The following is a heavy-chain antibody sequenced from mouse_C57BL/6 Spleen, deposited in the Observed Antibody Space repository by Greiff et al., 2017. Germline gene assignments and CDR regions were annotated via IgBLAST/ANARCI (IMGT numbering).Heavy chain of an antibody. CDR1: GYTFTDYY. D-gene: IGHD2-5*01. J-gene: IGHJ4*01. CDR2: LNPNNGGT. V-gene: IGHV1-26*01. Sequence: EVQLQQSGPELVKPGASVKISCKASGYTFTDYYMNWVKQSHGKSLEWIGDLNPNNGGTSYNQKFKSKATLTVDKSSSTAYMELRSLTSEDSAVYYCAGSYYYSTYYYAMDYWGQGTSVTVSS. CDR3: AGSYYYSTYYYAMDY.